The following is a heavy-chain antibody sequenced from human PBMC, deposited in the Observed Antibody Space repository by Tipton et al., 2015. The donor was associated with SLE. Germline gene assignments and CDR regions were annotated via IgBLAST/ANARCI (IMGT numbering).Heavy chain of an antibody. CDR2: IYTSGST. V-gene: IGHV4-4*07. D-gene: IGHD6-13*01. CDR3: ARGSIAAAAPDY. Sequence: TLSLTCTVSGGSISSYYWSWIRQPAGKGLEWIGRIYTSGSTNYNPSLKSRVTMSVETSKNQFSLKLSSVTAADTAVYYCARGSIAAAAPDYWGQGTLVTVSS. J-gene: IGHJ4*02. CDR1: GGSISSYY.